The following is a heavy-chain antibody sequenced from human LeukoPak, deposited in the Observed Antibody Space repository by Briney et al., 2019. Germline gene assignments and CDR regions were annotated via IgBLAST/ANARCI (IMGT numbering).Heavy chain of an antibody. J-gene: IGHJ6*02. Sequence: ASVKVSFKASGYTFTSYDINWVRQATGQGLAWMGWMNPNSGNTGYAQKFQGRVTMTRNTSISTAYMELSSLRSEDTAVYYCARDSSYYDFWSGPFGYYYYGMDVWGQGTTVTVSS. D-gene: IGHD3-3*01. CDR1: GYTFTSYD. V-gene: IGHV1-8*01. CDR2: MNPNSGNT. CDR3: ARDSSYYDFWSGPFGYYYYGMDV.